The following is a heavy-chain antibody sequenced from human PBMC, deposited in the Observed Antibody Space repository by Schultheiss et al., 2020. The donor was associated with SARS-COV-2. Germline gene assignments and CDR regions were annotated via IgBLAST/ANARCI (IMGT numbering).Heavy chain of an antibody. D-gene: IGHD6-6*01. CDR2: INHSGST. J-gene: IGHJ4*02. V-gene: IGHV4-34*01. CDR3: ARQGSSSPPFDY. CDR1: GGSFSGYY. Sequence: SQTLSLTCAVYGGSFSGYYWSWIRQPPGKGLEWIGEINHSGSTNYNPSLKSRVTISVDTSKNQFSLKLSSVTAADTAVYYCARQGSSSPPFDYWGQGTLVTVSS.